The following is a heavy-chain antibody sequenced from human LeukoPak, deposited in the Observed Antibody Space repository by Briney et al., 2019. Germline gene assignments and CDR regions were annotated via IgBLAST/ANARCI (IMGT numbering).Heavy chain of an antibody. CDR2: IDYSGST. Sequence: SQTLSLTCTVSGGSISSGGYYWSWIRQHPGKGLEWIGYIDYSGSTYYNPSLKSRVTISVDTSKSQFSLNLSSVNAADTAVYYCARAHSSSWYYFDYWGQGTLVTVSS. J-gene: IGHJ4*02. CDR1: GGSISSGGYY. V-gene: IGHV4-31*03. CDR3: ARAHSSSWYYFDY. D-gene: IGHD6-13*01.